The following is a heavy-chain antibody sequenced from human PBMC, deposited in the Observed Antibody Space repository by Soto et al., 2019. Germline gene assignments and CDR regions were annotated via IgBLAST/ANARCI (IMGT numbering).Heavy chain of an antibody. CDR2: IWYDGSNK. D-gene: IGHD2-8*01. Sequence: QVQLVESGGGVVQPGRSLRLSCAASGFTFSSYGMHWVRQAPGKGLEWVAVIWYDGSNKYYADSVKGRFTISRDNSKNAXXLQMNSPRDEDKAVYYCAREYCPNGVCYIYCYFDLWGRGTLVTVSS. J-gene: IGHJ2*01. CDR1: GFTFSSYG. CDR3: AREYCPNGVCYIYCYFDL. V-gene: IGHV3-33*01.